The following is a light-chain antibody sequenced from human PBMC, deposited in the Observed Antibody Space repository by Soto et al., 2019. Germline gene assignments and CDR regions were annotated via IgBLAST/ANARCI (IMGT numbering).Light chain of an antibody. J-gene: IGKJ1*01. CDR2: DAS. CDR3: QQRSNGGWT. CDR1: QSVSSY. Sequence: EIVLTQSPATLSLSPGERATLSCRASQSVSSYLAWYQQKPGQAPRLLIYDASNRATGIPARFSGSGSGTDFTLTISSLEPEDLAVYYCQQRSNGGWTFGQGTKVEIK. V-gene: IGKV3-11*01.